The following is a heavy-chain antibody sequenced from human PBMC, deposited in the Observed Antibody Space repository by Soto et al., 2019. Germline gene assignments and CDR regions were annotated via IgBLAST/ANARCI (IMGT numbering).Heavy chain of an antibody. J-gene: IGHJ6*02. Sequence: QVQLVESGGGVVQPGRSLRLSCAASGFTFSSYAMHWVRQAPGKGLEWVAVISYDGSNKYYADSVKGRFTISRDNSKNTLYLQMNSLRDEDTAVYYCAKQRGIAAAGRSTYYGMDVWGQGTTVTVSS. V-gene: IGHV3-30-3*02. D-gene: IGHD6-13*01. CDR3: AKQRGIAAAGRSTYYGMDV. CDR1: GFTFSSYA. CDR2: ISYDGSNK.